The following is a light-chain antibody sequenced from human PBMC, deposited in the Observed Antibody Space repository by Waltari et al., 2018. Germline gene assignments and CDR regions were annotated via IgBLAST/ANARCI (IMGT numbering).Light chain of an antibody. J-gene: IGKJ1*01. CDR3: QQYNIYSPQA. V-gene: IGKV1-5*01. CDR2: DAS. CDR1: QTIDNY. Sequence: DIQMTQSPSTLSASVGDRVTITCRASQTIDNYLAWYQQKPGEAPKGMIYDASTLETGVPSRCSGSGFGTDFSLTISSLQPDDFATYWCQQYNIYSPQAFGQGTKVEVK.